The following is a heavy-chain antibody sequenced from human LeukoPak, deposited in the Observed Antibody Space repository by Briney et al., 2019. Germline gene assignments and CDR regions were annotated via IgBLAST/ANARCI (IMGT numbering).Heavy chain of an antibody. Sequence: ASVKVSCKASGYTFTGYYMHWVRQAPGQGLEWMGWINPNSGGTNYAQKFQGRVTMTRDTSISTAYMELSRLRSDDTAVYYCARDYDYDFWSGYYYYYYYYMDVWGKGTTVTVSS. CDR2: INPNSGGT. CDR1: GYTFTGYY. D-gene: IGHD3-3*01. CDR3: ARDYDYDFWSGYYYYYYYYMDV. J-gene: IGHJ6*03. V-gene: IGHV1-2*02.